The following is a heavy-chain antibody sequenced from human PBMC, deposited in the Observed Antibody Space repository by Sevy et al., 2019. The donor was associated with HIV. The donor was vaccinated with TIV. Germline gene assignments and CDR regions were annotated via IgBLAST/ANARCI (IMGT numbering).Heavy chain of an antibody. CDR2: IYYSGST. CDR1: GGSISSYY. V-gene: IGHV4-59*13. J-gene: IGHJ5*02. CDR3: ARESSGWYANWFDP. D-gene: IGHD6-19*01. Sequence: ETLSLTCTVSGGSISSYYWSWIRQPPGKGLEWIGYIYYSGSTNYNPSLKSRVTISVDTSKNQFSLKLSSVTAADTAVYYCARESSGWYANWFDPWGQGTLVTVSS.